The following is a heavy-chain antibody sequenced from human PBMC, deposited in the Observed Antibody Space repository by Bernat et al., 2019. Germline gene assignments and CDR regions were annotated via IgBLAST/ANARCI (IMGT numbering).Heavy chain of an antibody. CDR3: AGSNWNDQTVP. V-gene: IGHV3-53*02. D-gene: IGHD1-20*01. CDR1: GFIVSSNY. J-gene: IGHJ5*02. Sequence: EVQLVETGGGLIQPGGSLRLSCAASGFIVSSNYMSWVRQAPGKGLEWVSVSYIGGSTYYADSVHGRFTISRDNSKNMLYHKMNSLRAEDTAVYYCAGSNWNDQTVPWGQGTLVTVSS. CDR2: SYIGGST.